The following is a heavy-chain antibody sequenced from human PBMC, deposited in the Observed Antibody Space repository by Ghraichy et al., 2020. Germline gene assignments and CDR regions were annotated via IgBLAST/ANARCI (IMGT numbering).Heavy chain of an antibody. CDR2: IRSDGSKE. CDR3: AKDHPNWGFDY. Sequence: LSLTCAASGFTFSSSAMHWVRQAPGKGLEWVAFIRSDGSKEYYADSVKGRFSISRDNSKATLYLQMNSLRTEDTAIYSCAKDHPNWGFDYWGQGTLVTVSS. CDR1: GFTFSSSA. V-gene: IGHV3-30*02. D-gene: IGHD7-27*01. J-gene: IGHJ4*02.